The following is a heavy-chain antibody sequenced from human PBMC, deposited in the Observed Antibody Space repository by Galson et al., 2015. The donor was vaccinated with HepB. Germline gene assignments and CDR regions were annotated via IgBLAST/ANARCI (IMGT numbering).Heavy chain of an antibody. CDR2: VVYTGST. D-gene: IGHD3-22*01. J-gene: IGHJ5*01. CDR3: ARQRRGFFFDSRLVDAGTHWTPYFDS. V-gene: IGHV4-59*08. CDR1: GFPFRSSS. Sequence: LRLSCAASGFPFRSSSLSWVRQVPGTGLERLGNVVYTGSTYYNPALQGRVIISVATPQNQFALRLKSLTAADTAVFYCARQRRGFFFDSRLVDAGTHWTPYFDSWGRGILVTVSA.